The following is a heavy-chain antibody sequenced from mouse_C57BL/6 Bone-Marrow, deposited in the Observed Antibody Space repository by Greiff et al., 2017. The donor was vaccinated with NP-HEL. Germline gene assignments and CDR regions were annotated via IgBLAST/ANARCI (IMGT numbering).Heavy chain of an antibody. CDR2: ISSGGSYT. CDR3: ASQIYDGYPRFAY. J-gene: IGHJ3*01. Sequence: EVQVVESGGDLVKPGGSLKLSCAASGFTFSSYGMSWVRQTPDKRLEWVATISSGGSYTYYPDSVKGRFTISRDNAKNTLYLQMSSLKSEDTAMYYCASQIYDGYPRFAYWGQGTLVTVSA. CDR1: GFTFSSYG. D-gene: IGHD2-3*01. V-gene: IGHV5-6*01.